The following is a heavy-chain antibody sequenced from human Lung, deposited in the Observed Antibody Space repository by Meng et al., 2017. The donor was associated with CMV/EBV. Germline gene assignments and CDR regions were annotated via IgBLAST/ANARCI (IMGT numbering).Heavy chain of an antibody. J-gene: IGHJ4*02. D-gene: IGHD3-22*01. CDR1: GYTFTSYA. CDR3: ARAGYDSSGYYPQPFDY. V-gene: IGHV1-3*01. Sequence: QVQLVQSGAEVKKPXXSAQVSCKASGYTFTSYAMHWVRQAPGQRLEWMGWINAGNGNTKYSQRFQGRVTITRDTSASTAYMELSSLRSEDTTVYYCARAGYDSSGYYPQPFDYWGQGTLVTVSS. CDR2: INAGNGNT.